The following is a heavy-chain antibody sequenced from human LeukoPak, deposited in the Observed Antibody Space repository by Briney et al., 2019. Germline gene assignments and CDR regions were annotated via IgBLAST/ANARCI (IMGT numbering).Heavy chain of an antibody. Sequence: ASVKVSCKASGYTFTGYYMHWVRQAPGQGLEWMGWINPNSGGTNYAQKFQGWVTMTRDTSISTAYMELSRLRSDDTAVYYCARGWGIAVASFMDYWGQGTLVTVSS. CDR2: INPNSGGT. CDR1: GYTFTGYY. V-gene: IGHV1-2*04. J-gene: IGHJ4*02. CDR3: ARGWGIAVASFMDY. D-gene: IGHD6-19*01.